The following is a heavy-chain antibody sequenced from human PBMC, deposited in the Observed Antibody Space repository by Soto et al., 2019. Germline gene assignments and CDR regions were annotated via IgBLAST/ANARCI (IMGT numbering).Heavy chain of an antibody. CDR1: GGSFSGYY. J-gene: IGHJ4*02. D-gene: IGHD7-27*01. CDR2: INHSGST. CDR3: ARGWGRIFDY. V-gene: IGHV4-34*01. Sequence: QVQLQQWGAGLLKPSETLSLTCAVYGGSFSGYYWSWIRQPPGKGLEWIGEINHSGSTNYNPSHKSRVTISVDTSKNQLSLKLSSVTAADTAVYYCARGWGRIFDYWGQGTLVTVSS.